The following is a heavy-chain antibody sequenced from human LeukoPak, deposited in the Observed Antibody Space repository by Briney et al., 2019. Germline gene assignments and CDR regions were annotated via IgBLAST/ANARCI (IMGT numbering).Heavy chain of an antibody. V-gene: IGHV1-18*01. CDR2: ISAYNGNT. CDR3: AREITIFGVVAIYYYYGMDV. Sequence: ASVKVSCKASGYTFTSYGISWVRQAPGQGLEWMGWISAYNGNTNYAQKLQGRVTMTTDTSTSTDYLELRSLRSDDTAVYYCAREITIFGVVAIYYYYGMDVWGQGTTVTVSS. CDR1: GYTFTSYG. D-gene: IGHD3-3*01. J-gene: IGHJ6*02.